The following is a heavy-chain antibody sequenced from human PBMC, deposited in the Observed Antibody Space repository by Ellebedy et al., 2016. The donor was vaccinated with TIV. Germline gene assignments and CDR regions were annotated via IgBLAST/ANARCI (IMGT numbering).Heavy chain of an antibody. J-gene: IGHJ4*02. CDR3: ARDPGAVAVAVFDY. Sequence: ASVKVSCKASGYTFTSYGISWVRQAPGQGLEWMGWINTGNGNTKYSQKFQGRVTITRDTSASTAYMELSSLTSEDTAVYYCARDPGAVAVAVFDYWGQGTLVTVSS. D-gene: IGHD6-19*01. CDR2: INTGNGNT. V-gene: IGHV1-3*04. CDR1: GYTFTSYG.